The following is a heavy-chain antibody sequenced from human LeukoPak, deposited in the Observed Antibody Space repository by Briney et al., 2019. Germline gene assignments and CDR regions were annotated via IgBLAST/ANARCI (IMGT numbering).Heavy chain of an antibody. CDR3: ASSYYYDSSGSFWYYYMDV. CDR1: GGTFSSYA. J-gene: IGHJ6*03. V-gene: IGHV1-69*13. D-gene: IGHD3-22*01. CDR2: IIPIFGTA. Sequence: GASVKVSCKASGGTFSSYAISWVRQAPGQGLEWMGGIIPIFGTANYAQKFQGRVTITADESTSTAYMELSSLRSEDTAVYYCASSYYYDSSGSFWYYYMDVWGKGTTVTVSS.